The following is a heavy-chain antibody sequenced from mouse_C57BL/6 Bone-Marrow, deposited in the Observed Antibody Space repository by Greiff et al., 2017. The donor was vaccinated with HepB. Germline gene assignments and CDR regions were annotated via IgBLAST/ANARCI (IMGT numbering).Heavy chain of an antibody. CDR2: IDPSDSYT. V-gene: IGHV1-50*01. J-gene: IGHJ2*01. Sequence: QVQLQQPGAELVKPGASVKLSCKASGYTFTSYWMQWVKQRPGQGLEWIGEIDPSDSYTNYNQKFKGKATLTVDTSSSTAYMQLSSLTSEDSAVYYCARRAYYFDYWGQGTTLTVSS. CDR1: GYTFTSYW. D-gene: IGHD3-3*01. CDR3: ARRAYYFDY.